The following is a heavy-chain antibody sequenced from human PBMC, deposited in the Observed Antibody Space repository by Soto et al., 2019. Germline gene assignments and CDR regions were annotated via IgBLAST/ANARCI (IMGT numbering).Heavy chain of an antibody. Sequence: QVQLVQSGAEVKKPGASVKVSCKASGYSFTSYSIHWVRQAPGQSLEWMGWTNAGNGNTKYSQKFQGRVTITRDTSASTAYMELSSLRSEDTSVYYCARVSKWDDTSVGMDVWGQGTTVTVSS. CDR3: ARVSKWDDTSVGMDV. CDR1: GYSFTSYS. J-gene: IGHJ6*02. V-gene: IGHV1-3*01. D-gene: IGHD3-22*01. CDR2: TNAGNGNT.